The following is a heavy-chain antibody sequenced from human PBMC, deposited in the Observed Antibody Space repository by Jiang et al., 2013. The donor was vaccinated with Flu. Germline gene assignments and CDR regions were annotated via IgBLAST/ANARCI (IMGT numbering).Heavy chain of an antibody. CDR1: GFTFSSYS. CDR3: ARCSDYKCNSSSGLDP. D-gene: IGHD3-10*01. Sequence: QLLESGGNLVKPGGSLRVSCAASGFTFSSYSMAWVRQAPGRGPEWVSSISGGSDYIYYADSVNGRFTISRDNAKNSLYLQMSSLRAEDTAVYYCARCSDYKCNSSSGLDPWGQGTLVTVSS. CDR2: ISGGSDYI. J-gene: IGHJ5*02. V-gene: IGHV3-21*06.